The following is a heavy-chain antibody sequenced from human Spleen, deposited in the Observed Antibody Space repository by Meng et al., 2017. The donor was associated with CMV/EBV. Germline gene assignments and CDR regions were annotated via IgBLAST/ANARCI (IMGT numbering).Heavy chain of an antibody. CDR2: INHSGST. D-gene: IGHD3-10*01. CDR3: ARGPPYGSGSYSQYDY. Sequence: YGGSFSGYYWSWIRRPPGKGLEWIGEINHSGSTNYNPSLKSRVTISVDTSKNQFSLKLSSVTAADTAVYYCARGPPYGSGSYSQYDYWGQGTLVTVSS. J-gene: IGHJ4*02. CDR1: GGSFSGYY. V-gene: IGHV4-34*01.